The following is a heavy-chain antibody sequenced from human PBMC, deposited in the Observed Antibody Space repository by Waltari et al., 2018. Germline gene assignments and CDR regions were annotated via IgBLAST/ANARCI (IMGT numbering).Heavy chain of an antibody. CDR2: ISGSGGST. CDR1: GFTFSSYA. Sequence: EVQLLASGGGLVQPGGSLRLSCAAYGFTFSSYAMSSVRQAPGKGLEWVSAISGSGGSTYYADSVKGRFTISRDNSKNTLYLQMNSLRAEDTAVYYCAKVSSGWYRRSTSGWGQGTLVTVSS. CDR3: AKVSSGWYRRSTSG. D-gene: IGHD6-19*01. J-gene: IGHJ4*02. V-gene: IGHV3-23*01.